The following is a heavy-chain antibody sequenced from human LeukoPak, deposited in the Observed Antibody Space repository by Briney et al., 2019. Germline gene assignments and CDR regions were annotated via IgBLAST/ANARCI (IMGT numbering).Heavy chain of an antibody. CDR1: GFTFNTAW. CDR2: IKSKNDGGTT. V-gene: IGHV3-15*01. D-gene: IGHD5-24*01. Sequence: GSLRLSCAASGFTFNTAWMTWVRQAPGKGLEWVGRIKSKNDGGTTDFPAPLKGRFSISRDDSRNTLYLQMNSLKTEDTAVYYCTTGYERGGFGPGDGYNFAFWGQGTLVTVSS. CDR3: TTGYERGGFGPGDGYNFAF. J-gene: IGHJ4*02.